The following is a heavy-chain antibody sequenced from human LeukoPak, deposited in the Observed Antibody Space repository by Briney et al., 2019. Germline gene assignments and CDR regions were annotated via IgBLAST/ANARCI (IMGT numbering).Heavy chain of an antibody. Sequence: ASVKVSCKASGGTLSSYAISWGPQAPGQGPGWMGGIIPIFGKADYAQNFQARVTITADESTSTAYMELSSLRSEDTAVYYCARGTTVAQGPDNWGQGTLVTVSS. V-gene: IGHV1-69*13. CDR2: IIPIFGKA. CDR3: ARGTTVAQGPDN. J-gene: IGHJ4*02. CDR1: GGTLSSYA. D-gene: IGHD4-23*01.